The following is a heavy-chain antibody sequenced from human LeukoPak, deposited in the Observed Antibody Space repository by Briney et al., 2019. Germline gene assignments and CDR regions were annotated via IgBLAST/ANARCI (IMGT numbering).Heavy chain of an antibody. V-gene: IGHV3-72*01. D-gene: IGHD1-26*01. Sequence: GGSLRLSCAASGFTFSDHYMDWVRQAPGKGLEWVGRTRNKANSYTTEYAASVKGRFTISRDDSKNSLYLQMNSLKTEDTAVYYCARGFLWWELRYGAFDIWGQGTMVTVSS. CDR1: GFTFSDHY. CDR3: ARGFLWWELRYGAFDI. CDR2: TRNKANSYTT. J-gene: IGHJ3*02.